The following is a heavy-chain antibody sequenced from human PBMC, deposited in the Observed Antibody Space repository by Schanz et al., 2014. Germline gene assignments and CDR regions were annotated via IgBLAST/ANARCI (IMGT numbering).Heavy chain of an antibody. Sequence: QGLLVQSGGEVKKPGASVKLSCKSSGYTFTDYYMQWVRQAPGQGLEWLGTIFLNDGGTHSAEKFQGRIIMTRDTSTSTVYLDLSSLRSEDTAVYYCARERPRKGDFDYWGQGTLVTVSS. D-gene: IGHD1-26*01. V-gene: IGHV1-46*01. CDR3: ARERPRKGDFDY. CDR1: GYTFTDYY. CDR2: IFLNDGGT. J-gene: IGHJ4*02.